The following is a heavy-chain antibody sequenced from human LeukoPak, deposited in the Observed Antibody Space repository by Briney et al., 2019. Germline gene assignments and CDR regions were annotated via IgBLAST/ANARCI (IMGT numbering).Heavy chain of an antibody. J-gene: IGHJ5*02. V-gene: IGHV3-48*03. CDR1: GFIFSSYE. D-gene: IGHD6-19*01. CDR2: ISDSGSTV. Sequence: GGSLRLSCAASGFIFSSYEMNWVRQAPGKGLEWISYISDSGSTVKYADSVRGRFTISRDNAKKSLYLQMNSLRAEDTAIYYCARDNSGWSLDPWGQGTLVTVSS. CDR3: ARDNSGWSLDP.